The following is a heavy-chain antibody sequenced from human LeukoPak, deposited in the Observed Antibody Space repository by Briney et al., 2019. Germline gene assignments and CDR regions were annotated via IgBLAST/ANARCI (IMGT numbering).Heavy chain of an antibody. CDR2: INSDGGGA. Sequence: GGSLRLSCAASGITFGNNWMHWVRQGPGKGLVWISRINSDGGGAIYADSEKGRFTVSRDNAKNTLYLQMNSLRAEDTAVYYCARDVPHNWFDTWGQGTLVTVSS. J-gene: IGHJ5*02. CDR3: ARDVPHNWFDT. V-gene: IGHV3-74*01. CDR1: GITFGNNW.